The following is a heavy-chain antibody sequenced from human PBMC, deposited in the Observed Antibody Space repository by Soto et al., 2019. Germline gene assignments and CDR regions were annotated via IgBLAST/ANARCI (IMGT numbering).Heavy chain of an antibody. CDR2: ISWNSGSI. CDR1: GFTFDDYA. D-gene: IGHD5-18*01. V-gene: IGHV3-9*01. J-gene: IGHJ5*02. Sequence: PGGSLRLSCAASGFTFDDYAMHWVRQAPGKGLEWVSGISWNSGSIGYADSVKGRFTISRDNAKNSLYLQMNSLRAEDTALYYCAKAAWIQLWNPGWFDPWGQGTLVTVSS. CDR3: AKAAWIQLWNPGWFDP.